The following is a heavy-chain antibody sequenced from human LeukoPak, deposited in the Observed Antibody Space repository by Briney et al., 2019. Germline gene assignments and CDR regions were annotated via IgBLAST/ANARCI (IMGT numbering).Heavy chain of an antibody. V-gene: IGHV3-30*02. CDR3: AKDEEVWFGESFDY. CDR1: GFTFSSYG. CDR2: IRYDGSNK. J-gene: IGHJ4*02. D-gene: IGHD3-10*01. Sequence: GGSLRLSCAASGFTFSSYGMHWVRQAPGKGLEWVAFIRYDGSNKYYADSVRGRFTISRDNSKNTLYLQMNSLRAEDTAVYYCAKDEEVWFGESFDYWGQGTLVTVSS.